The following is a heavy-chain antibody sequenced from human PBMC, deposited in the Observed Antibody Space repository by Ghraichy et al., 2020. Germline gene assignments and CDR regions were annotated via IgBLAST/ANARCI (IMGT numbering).Heavy chain of an antibody. J-gene: IGHJ4*02. CDR2: ICYSGTT. V-gene: IGHV4-39*01. CDR1: GGSVTSTSSC. CDR3: ARHGGNYGDSSFGY. Sequence: SETLSLTCTVSGGSVTSTSSCWGWIRQPPGKGLEWIGRICYSGTTYYNSSLKSRVTISVDTSKNQFSLKLSSVTAADTAVYYCARHGGNYGDSSFGYWGQGTLVTVSS. D-gene: IGHD4-17*01.